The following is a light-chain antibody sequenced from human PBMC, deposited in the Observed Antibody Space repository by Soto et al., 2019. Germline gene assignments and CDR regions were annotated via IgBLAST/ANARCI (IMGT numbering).Light chain of an antibody. Sequence: IHVTHSPSTLSPSVSPTLPITWRASQTISSWLAWYQQKPGKAPKLLIYKASTLKSGVPSRFSGSGSGTEFTLTISSLQPDDFATYYCQHYNSYSEAVGQGTKVDIK. CDR3: QHYNSYSEA. J-gene: IGKJ1*01. CDR2: KAS. CDR1: QTISSW. V-gene: IGKV1-5*03.